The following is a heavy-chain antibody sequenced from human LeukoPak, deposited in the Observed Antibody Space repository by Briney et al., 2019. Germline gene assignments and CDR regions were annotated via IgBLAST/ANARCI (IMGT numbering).Heavy chain of an antibody. CDR1: GYTFTGYY. CDR2: INPNSGGT. V-gene: IGHV1-2*02. Sequence: ASVKVSCTASGYTFTGYYMHWVRQAPGQGLEWMGWINPNSGGTNYAQKFQGRVTMTRDTSISTAYMELSRLRSDDTAVYYCARELDIVVVVAATRANWFDPWGQGTLVTVSS. J-gene: IGHJ5*02. D-gene: IGHD2-15*01. CDR3: ARELDIVVVVAATRANWFDP.